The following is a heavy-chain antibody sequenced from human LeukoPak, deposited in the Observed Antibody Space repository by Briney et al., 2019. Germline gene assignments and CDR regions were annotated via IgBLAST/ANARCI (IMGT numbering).Heavy chain of an antibody. Sequence: GGSLRLSCAASGFTFSSYAMSWVRQAPGKGLEWVSAISGSGGSTYYADSVKGRFTISRDNSKNTLYLQMNSLRAEDTVVYYCAKDKDTPATAQPQRGYFESWGQGTLVTVSS. J-gene: IGHJ4*02. CDR1: GFTFSSYA. CDR3: AKDKDTPATAQPQRGYFES. CDR2: ISGSGGST. V-gene: IGHV3-23*01. D-gene: IGHD2-15*01.